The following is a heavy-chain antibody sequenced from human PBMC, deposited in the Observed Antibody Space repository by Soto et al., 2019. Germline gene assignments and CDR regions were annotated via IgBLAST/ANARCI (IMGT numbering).Heavy chain of an antibody. V-gene: IGHV4-34*01. D-gene: IGHD2-8*02. CDR2: INHSGST. CDR3: ARDKITGLFDY. J-gene: IGHJ4*02. Sequence: PSETLSLTCTVSGGSINPYYWTWIRQPPGTGLEWIGEINHSGSTNYTPSLKSRVTISVDTSKNQFSLKLTSVTAADTAVYYCARDKITGLFDYWGQGTLVTVSS. CDR1: GGSINPYY.